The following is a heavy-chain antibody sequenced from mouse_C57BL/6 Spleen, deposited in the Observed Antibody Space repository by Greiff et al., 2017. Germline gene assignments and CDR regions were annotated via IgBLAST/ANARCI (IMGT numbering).Heavy chain of an antibody. CDR2: LNPQHGHT. V-gene: IGHV1-26*01. CDR3: AGRLLRYPYYFDY. CDR1: GYTYTDYY. Sequence: VQLQQSGPELVKPGASVKISCKASGYTYTDYYMNWEKQTHGQSLEWIGDLNPQHGHTRYNQKFKCTTTLTVDKSSSTAYMELRSLTSEDSAVYYGAGRLLRYPYYFDYWGQGTTLTVSS. J-gene: IGHJ2*01. D-gene: IGHD1-1*01.